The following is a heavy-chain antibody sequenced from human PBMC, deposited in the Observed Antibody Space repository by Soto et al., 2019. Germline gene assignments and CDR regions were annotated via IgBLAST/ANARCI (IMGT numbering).Heavy chain of an antibody. Sequence: SETLSLTCAVYGESFSSYHWSWIRQHPGKGLEWIGNIYYSGSSYYNPSLKSRATISIDTSKDQFSLRLGSVTAADTAVYYCARVEGSSYYFRHDCWGRGTLVTVSS. V-gene: IGHV4-34*09. CDR1: GESFSSYH. CDR3: ARVEGSSYYFRHDC. CDR2: IYYSGSS. D-gene: IGHD1-26*01. J-gene: IGHJ4*02.